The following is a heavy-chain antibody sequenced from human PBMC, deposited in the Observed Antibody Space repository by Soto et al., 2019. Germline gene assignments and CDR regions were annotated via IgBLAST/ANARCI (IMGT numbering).Heavy chain of an antibody. J-gene: IGHJ6*02. V-gene: IGHV3-66*01. CDR2: ICGDGAT. CDR1: GFTFSSYW. CDR3: ARDPKGFWSGSSYYYYGMDV. D-gene: IGHD3-3*01. Sequence: EVQLVESGGGLVQPGGSLRLSCAASGFTFSSYWMSWVRQAPGKGLEWVSVICGDGATYYADPVKGRFTISRDTSKNTLFLQMNSLRAEDTAVYYCARDPKGFWSGSSYYYYGMDVWGQGTTVTVSS.